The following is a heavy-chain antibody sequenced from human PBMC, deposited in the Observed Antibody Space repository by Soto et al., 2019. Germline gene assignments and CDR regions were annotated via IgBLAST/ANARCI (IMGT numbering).Heavy chain of an antibody. J-gene: IGHJ4*02. CDR3: ARGYAAPRAAN. CDR2: INHGESA. D-gene: IGHD2-15*01. V-gene: IGHV4-34*01. CDR1: GGSFSGYY. Sequence: WETLSLTCAVYGGSFSGYYWSWIRRPPEKGLEWIGEINHGESASYNPSLKDRVTISLDTSNNHFSLKLTSVTAADSAVYYCARGYAAPRAANWGQGTLVTVSS.